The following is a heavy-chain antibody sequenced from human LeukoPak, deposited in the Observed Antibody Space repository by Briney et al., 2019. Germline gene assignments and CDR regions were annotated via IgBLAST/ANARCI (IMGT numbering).Heavy chain of an antibody. CDR2: IYYSGST. D-gene: IGHD3-22*01. CDR1: GGSISSGGYY. J-gene: IGHJ4*02. Sequence: SETLSLTCTVSGGSISSGGYYWSWIRQHPGKGLEWIGYIYYSGSTNYNPSLKSRVTISVDTSKNQFSLKLSSVTAADTAVYYCARSGGYYYVDYWGQGTLVTVSS. CDR3: ARSGGYYYVDY. V-gene: IGHV4-61*08.